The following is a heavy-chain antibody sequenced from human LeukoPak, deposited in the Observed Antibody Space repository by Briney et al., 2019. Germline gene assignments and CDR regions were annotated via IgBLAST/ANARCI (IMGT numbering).Heavy chain of an antibody. Sequence: SETLSLTYTVSGGSVSSHFWTWIRQPPGKGLQWVAYTNHVGSTDYNPSLKSRVTISVDTSKNQFSLKLSSVTAADTAVYYCARHYDGRGSGSYYEDYWGQGTLVIVSS. CDR2: TNHVGST. D-gene: IGHD1-26*01. V-gene: IGHV4-59*08. CDR1: GGSVSSHF. CDR3: ARHYDGRGSGSYYEDY. J-gene: IGHJ4*02.